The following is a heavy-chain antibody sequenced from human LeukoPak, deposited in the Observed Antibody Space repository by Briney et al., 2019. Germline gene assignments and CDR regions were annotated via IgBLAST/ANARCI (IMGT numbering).Heavy chain of an antibody. CDR2: IYTSGST. CDR1: GGSISSYY. Sequence: SETLSLTCTVSGGSISSYYWTWIRQPAGKGLEWIGHIYTSGSTNYNPSLKSRVTMSVDTSKNQVSLKLSSVTAADTAVYYCARDQGTMVRGRGVFPDWYFGLWGRGTLVTVPS. CDR3: ARDQGTMVRGRGVFPDWYFGL. J-gene: IGHJ2*01. V-gene: IGHV4-4*07. D-gene: IGHD3-10*01.